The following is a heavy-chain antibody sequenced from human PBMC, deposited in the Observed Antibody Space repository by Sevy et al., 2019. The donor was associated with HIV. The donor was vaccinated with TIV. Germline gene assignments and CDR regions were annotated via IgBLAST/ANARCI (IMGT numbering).Heavy chain of an antibody. J-gene: IGHJ6*02. CDR3: ARTPAASYSGYGMDV. CDR2: INPNSGGT. D-gene: IGHD2-2*01. V-gene: IGHV1-2*02. CDR1: GYTFTGYY. Sequence: VSVKVSCKASGYTFTGYYMHWVRQAPGQGLEWMGWINPNSGGTNYAQKFQGRVTMTRDTSTSTAYMELSRLRSDDTAVYYCARTPAASYSGYGMDVWGQGTTVTVSS.